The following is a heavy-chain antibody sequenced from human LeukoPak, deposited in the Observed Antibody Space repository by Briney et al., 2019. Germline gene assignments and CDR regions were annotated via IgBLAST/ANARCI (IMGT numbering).Heavy chain of an antibody. CDR2: IYNSGNT. CDR1: GGSVTSTYYY. J-gene: IGHJ3*02. CDR3: ASSGSYSFHAFDI. Sequence: PSETLSLTCTVSGGSVTSTYYYWGWIRQPPGKGLEWIGNIYNSGNTYYNPSLKGRVTKSLDTSKNQFSLTLTSVTAADTAVYYCASSGSYSFHAFDICGQGTMVTVSS. D-gene: IGHD1-26*01. V-gene: IGHV4-39*07.